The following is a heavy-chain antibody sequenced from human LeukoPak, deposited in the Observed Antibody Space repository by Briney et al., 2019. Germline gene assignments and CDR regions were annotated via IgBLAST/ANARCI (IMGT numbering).Heavy chain of an antibody. CDR1: GFTFSSYG. CDR2: IRLDGSNK. V-gene: IGHV3-30*02. Sequence: GGSLRLSCAASGFTFSSYGMHWVRQAPGKGLEWVAFIRLDGSNKYYADSVKGRFTISRDTAKNSLYLEMNSLRAEDTAVYYCARDRNSDFWSGYYTNYFDSWGQGTLVTVSS. J-gene: IGHJ4*02. CDR3: ARDRNSDFWSGYYTNYFDS. D-gene: IGHD3-3*01.